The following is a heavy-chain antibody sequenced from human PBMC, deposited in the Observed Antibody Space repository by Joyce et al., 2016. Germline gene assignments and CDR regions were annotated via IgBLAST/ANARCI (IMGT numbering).Heavy chain of an antibody. J-gene: IGHJ4*02. CDR2: IYYSGST. CDR1: GGSISGGDFY. V-gene: IGHV4-31*03. Sequence: QVQLQESGPGLVKPSQTLSLTCTVSGGSISGGDFYWTWIRQHPGKGLEWIGNIYYSGSTDYNPALKSRSSMSVDRSKNHFSLRVNSATAADTALYKCARMREWRRFRYFDYWGQGILVTVSS. CDR3: ARMREWRRFRYFDY. D-gene: IGHD5-12*01.